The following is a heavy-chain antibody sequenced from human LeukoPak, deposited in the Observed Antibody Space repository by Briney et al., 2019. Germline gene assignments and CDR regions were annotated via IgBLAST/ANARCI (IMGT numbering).Heavy chain of an antibody. J-gene: IGHJ4*02. D-gene: IGHD3-22*01. CDR2: ISYDGSNK. Sequence: GRSLRLSCAASGFTFSSYGMHWVRKAPGKGLEWVAVISYDGSNKYYADSVKGRFTISRDNSKNTLYLQMNSLRAEDTAVYYCARVRAIGDYYDYWGQGTLVTVSS. CDR3: ARVRAIGDYYDY. CDR1: GFTFSSYG. V-gene: IGHV3-30*03.